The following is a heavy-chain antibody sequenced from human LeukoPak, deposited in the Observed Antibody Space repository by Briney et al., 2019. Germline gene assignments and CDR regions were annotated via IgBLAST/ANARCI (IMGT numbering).Heavy chain of an antibody. CDR3: ARCPYDSSGYYHPFFDY. J-gene: IGHJ4*02. CDR2: IKHDGSEK. CDR1: GFTFSRYW. V-gene: IGHV3-7*04. D-gene: IGHD3-22*01. Sequence: PGGSLRLSCAASGFTFSRYWMNWVRQTPGKGLEWVANIKHDGSEKHYVDSVKGRFTISRDNAKNSLYLQLNSLRAEDTAVYYCARCPYDSSGYYHPFFDYWGQGTLATVSS.